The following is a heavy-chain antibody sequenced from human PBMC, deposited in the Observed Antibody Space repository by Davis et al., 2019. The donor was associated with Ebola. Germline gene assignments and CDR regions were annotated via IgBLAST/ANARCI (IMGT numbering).Heavy chain of an antibody. Sequence: PSETLSLTCTVSGGSISSGNYFWTWIRQHPGKGLESIGYIFHSGNTFYNPSLKSRLTISIDTSKNQFSLKLSSVTAADTAVYYCARVGWFGELSSSGGMDVWGQGTTVTVSS. CDR2: IFHSGNT. V-gene: IGHV4-31*03. J-gene: IGHJ6*02. CDR3: ARVGWFGELSSSGGMDV. D-gene: IGHD3-10*01. CDR1: GGSISSGNYF.